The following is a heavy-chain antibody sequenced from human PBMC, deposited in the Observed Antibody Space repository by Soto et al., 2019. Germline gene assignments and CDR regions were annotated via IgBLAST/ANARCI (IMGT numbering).Heavy chain of an antibody. CDR1: GFTVSSNY. J-gene: IGHJ6*03. CDR3: ARVEEWPGSDYMDV. CDR2: IYSGGST. Sequence: PGGSLRLSCAASGFTVSSNYMSWVRQAPGKGLEWVSVIYSGGSTYYADSVKGRFTISRDNSKNTLYLQMNSLRAEGTAVYYCARVEEWPGSDYMDVWGKGTTVTVSS. V-gene: IGHV3-66*01. D-gene: IGHD3-3*01.